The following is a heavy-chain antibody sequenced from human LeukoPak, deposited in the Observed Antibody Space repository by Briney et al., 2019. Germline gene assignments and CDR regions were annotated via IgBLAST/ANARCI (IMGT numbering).Heavy chain of an antibody. CDR1: GHSFTSYD. CDR2: VNPKSGNT. CDR3: ARGLPLGYCTYGVCYPPKHFDF. V-gene: IGHV1-8*03. D-gene: IGHD2-8*01. J-gene: IGHJ4*02. Sequence: EASVKVSCNASGHSFTSYDINWVRQAPGQGLEWMGWVNPKSGNTGYKQKFQARVTITRDTSISAAYMELSSLTSDDTAVYFCARGLPLGYCTYGVCYPPKHFDFWGQGTLVTVSS.